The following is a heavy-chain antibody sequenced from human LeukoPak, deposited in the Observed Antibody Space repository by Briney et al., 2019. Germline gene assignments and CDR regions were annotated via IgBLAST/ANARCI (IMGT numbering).Heavy chain of an antibody. D-gene: IGHD3-3*01. CDR2: LSSDGIDK. CDR1: GFTFSSYF. CDR3: ARDPGTIFDVLNYHLDN. Sequence: GGSLRLSCAASGFTFSSYFMHWVRQTTGKGLEWVAILSSDGIDKRYADSVKGRFTLSRDNFKNTLYLQMNSLRAEDTALYYCARDPGTIFDVLNYHLDNWRQGNLVSVSS. V-gene: IGHV3-30-3*01. J-gene: IGHJ4*02.